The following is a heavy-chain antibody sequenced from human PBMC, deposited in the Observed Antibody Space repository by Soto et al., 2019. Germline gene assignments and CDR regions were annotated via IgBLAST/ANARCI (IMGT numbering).Heavy chain of an antibody. Sequence: PGGSLRLSCAASGFTFSSYSMNWVRQAPGKGLEWVSYISSSSSTIYYADSVKGRFTISRDNAKNSLYLQMNSLRDEDTAVYYCAREELHCSSTSCYSSYGMDVWGQGTTVTAP. J-gene: IGHJ6*02. CDR1: GFTFSSYS. V-gene: IGHV3-48*02. CDR2: ISSSSSTI. D-gene: IGHD2-2*02. CDR3: AREELHCSSTSCYSSYGMDV.